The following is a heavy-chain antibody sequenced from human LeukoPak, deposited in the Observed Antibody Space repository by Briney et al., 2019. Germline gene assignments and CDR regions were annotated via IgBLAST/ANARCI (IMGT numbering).Heavy chain of an antibody. D-gene: IGHD3-10*01. V-gene: IGHV1-18*01. CDR2: VSAYNGNT. CDR3: ARDLWYGPSLWLGESNDAFDI. Sequence: ASVKVSCKASGYTFTSYGMSWVRQAPGQGLEWMGWVSAYNGNTNYARKLQGRVTMTTDTSTSTAYMELRSLRSDDTAVYYCARDLWYGPSLWLGESNDAFDIWGQGTMVTVSS. CDR1: GYTFTSYG. J-gene: IGHJ3*02.